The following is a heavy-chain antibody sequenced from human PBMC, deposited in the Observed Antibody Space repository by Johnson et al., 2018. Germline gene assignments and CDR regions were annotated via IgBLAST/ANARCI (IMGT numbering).Heavy chain of an antibody. V-gene: IGHV3-33*01. J-gene: IGHJ3*01. Sequence: QVQLVESGGGVVQPGRSLRLSCAASGFSFSSYVMHWVRQAPGEGLEWVANIWSDGGNINYGDAVKGRFTISRDNSKNTLYLEMKSLRVEDTAVYYCASELGAGPTALCFDFWGRGTMVTVSS. CDR3: ASELGAGPTALCFDF. CDR1: GFSFSSYV. CDR2: IWSDGGNI. D-gene: IGHD2-21*02.